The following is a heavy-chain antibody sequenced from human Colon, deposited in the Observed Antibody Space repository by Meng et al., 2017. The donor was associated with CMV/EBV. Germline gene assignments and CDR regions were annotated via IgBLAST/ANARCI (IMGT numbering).Heavy chain of an antibody. CDR1: AFRFNSYN. D-gene: IGHD3-3*01. V-gene: IGHV3-30*04. CDR2: ISDDGINK. CDR3: ARIAAGDFWSVYYPFDY. Sequence: GESLKISCVASAFRFNSYNIHWVRQPPGKGLEWVAMISDDGINKYYGDFVKGRFTVSRDNSKNTVYLQMNSLRAEDTAVYYCARIAAGDFWSVYYPFDYWGQGTLVTVSS. J-gene: IGHJ4*02.